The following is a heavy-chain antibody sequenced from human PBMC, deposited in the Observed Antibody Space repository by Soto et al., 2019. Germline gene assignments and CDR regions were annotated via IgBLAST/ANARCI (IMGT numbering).Heavy chain of an antibody. V-gene: IGHV1-3*04. CDR3: ALGDYDFLTGYPSAPFDY. CDR2: INSGNGNT. Sequence: ASVKVSCKTSGYTFTDYSMHWVRQAPGQRLEWMGWINSGNGNTKYSQKFQARVTITRDTSATTTYMELSSLRSEDTAVYYCALGDYDFLTGYPSAPFDYRGLGTLVTVSS. CDR1: GYTFTDYS. D-gene: IGHD3-9*01. J-gene: IGHJ4*02.